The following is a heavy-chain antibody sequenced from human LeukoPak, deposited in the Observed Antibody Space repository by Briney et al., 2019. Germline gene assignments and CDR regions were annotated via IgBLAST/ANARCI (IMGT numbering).Heavy chain of an antibody. Sequence: ASVKVSCKASGYTFTSYGISWVRQAPGQGLEWMGWISAYNGNTNYAQKLQGRVTMTTDTSTSTAYMELGSLRSDDTAVYYCARSTRWGWLQSLTEVRYYNWFDPWGQGTLVTVSS. V-gene: IGHV1-18*01. CDR3: ARSTRWGWLQSLTEVRYYNWFDP. CDR1: GYTFTSYG. D-gene: IGHD5-24*01. J-gene: IGHJ5*02. CDR2: ISAYNGNT.